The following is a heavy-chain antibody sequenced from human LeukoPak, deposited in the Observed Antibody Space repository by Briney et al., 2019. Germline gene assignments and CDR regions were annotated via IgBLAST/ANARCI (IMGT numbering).Heavy chain of an antibody. CDR2: INPNSGGT. V-gene: IGHV1-2*02. CDR3: ARGVTVTPKVDY. J-gene: IGHJ4*02. D-gene: IGHD4-17*01. CDR1: GYSFTAYY. Sequence: ASVKVSCKASGYSFTAYYIHWVRQAPGQGLEWMGWINPNSGGTNYAQKFQGRVTMTRDTSISTAYMELSRLRSDDTAVYHCARGVTVTPKVDYWGQGTLVTVSS.